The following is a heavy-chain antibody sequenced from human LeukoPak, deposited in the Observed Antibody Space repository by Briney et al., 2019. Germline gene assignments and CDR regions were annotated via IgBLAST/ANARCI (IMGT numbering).Heavy chain of an antibody. J-gene: IGHJ4*02. CDR1: GGTFSSYA. CDR3: ARTSNSGYDLLLDY. D-gene: IGHD5-12*01. V-gene: IGHV1-69*05. CDR2: IIPIFGTA. Sequence: ASVKVSCKASGGTFSSYAISWVRQAAGQGLEWMGGIIPIFGTANYAQKFQGRVTITTDESTSTAYMELSSLRSEDTAVYYCARTSNSGYDLLLDYWGQGTLVTVSS.